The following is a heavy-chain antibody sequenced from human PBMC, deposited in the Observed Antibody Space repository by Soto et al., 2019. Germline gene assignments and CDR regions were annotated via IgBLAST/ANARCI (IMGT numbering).Heavy chain of an antibody. CDR3: AREWSVANPGY. D-gene: IGHD5-12*01. CDR1: VFTFSNYS. V-gene: IGHV3-30-3*01. Sequence: GGALRLSCAASVFTFSNYSMHWVRQAPGKGLEWVAVISKDGDKKYYADSVKGRFTISRDNSKNTLYLQMNSLRPEDTAVHYCAREWSVANPGYWGQGTQVTVSS. CDR2: ISKDGDKK. J-gene: IGHJ4*02.